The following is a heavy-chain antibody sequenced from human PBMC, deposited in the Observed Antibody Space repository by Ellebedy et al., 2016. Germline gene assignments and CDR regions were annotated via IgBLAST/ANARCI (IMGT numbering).Heavy chain of an antibody. CDR2: ISTYNDKT. CDR3: ARDLSRGSSFVEPRFYFDS. Sequence: ASVKVSXXTAGHTFPIYDFNWVRQAPGQGLEWMGWISTYNDKTNYAQKFQGRVTMTTDTSTSTAYMELRSLSSADTAVYFCARDLSRGSSFVEPRFYFDSWGQGTLVTVSS. D-gene: IGHD6-6*01. V-gene: IGHV1-18*01. CDR1: GHTFPIYD. J-gene: IGHJ4*02.